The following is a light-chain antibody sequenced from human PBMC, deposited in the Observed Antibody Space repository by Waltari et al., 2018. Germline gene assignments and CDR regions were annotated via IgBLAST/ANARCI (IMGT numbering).Light chain of an antibody. Sequence: HYLLTQSPSASGTPWLRFSISYSGSTSNIIIKTVKWYQQLPGTAHKLIIYNNYQRPSGVTDRFSGSKSGTSASLAISGLQSEDEADYYCATWDDSLNGRVFGGGTKLTVL. CDR1: TSNIIIKT. CDR2: NNY. J-gene: IGLJ3*02. CDR3: ATWDDSLNGRV. V-gene: IGLV1-44*01.